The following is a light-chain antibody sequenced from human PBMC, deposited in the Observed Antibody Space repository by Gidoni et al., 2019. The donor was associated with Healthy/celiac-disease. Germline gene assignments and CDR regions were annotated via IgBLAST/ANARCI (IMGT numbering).Light chain of an antibody. CDR1: QSVSSSY. Sequence: IVFTQSPGTLSLSPGERATLSCRASQSVSSSYLAWYQQKPGQAPRLLIYGASSRATGIPDRFSGSGSGRDFTLTISRLEPEDFAVYYCQQYGSSPTFGQGTKVEIK. J-gene: IGKJ1*01. V-gene: IGKV3-20*01. CDR2: GAS. CDR3: QQYGSSPT.